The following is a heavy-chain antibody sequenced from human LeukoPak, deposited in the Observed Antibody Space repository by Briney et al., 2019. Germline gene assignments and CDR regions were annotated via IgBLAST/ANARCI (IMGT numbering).Heavy chain of an antibody. CDR1: GGSFSGYY. CDR2: IYYSGST. J-gene: IGHJ3*02. D-gene: IGHD5-18*01. Sequence: SETLSLTCAVYGGSFSGYYWSWIRQPPGKGLEWIGYIYYSGSTYYNPSLKSRVTISVDTSKDQFSLKLSSVTAADTAVYYCARALQLDAFDIWGQGTMVTVSS. V-gene: IGHV4-34*09. CDR3: ARALQLDAFDI.